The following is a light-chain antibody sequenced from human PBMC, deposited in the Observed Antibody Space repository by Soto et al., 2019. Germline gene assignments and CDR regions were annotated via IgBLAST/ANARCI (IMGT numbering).Light chain of an antibody. CDR2: AAS. J-gene: IGKJ1*01. Sequence: DIQMTQSPSSLSASVGDRVTITCRASQSIDTYLNWYQQKPGKAPKLLIYAASSLQSGVPSRFSGSGSGTDFTLTISRLQPEDFATYYCQETYIMSRTFGQGTEVEIK. V-gene: IGKV1-39*01. CDR1: QSIDTY. CDR3: QETYIMSRT.